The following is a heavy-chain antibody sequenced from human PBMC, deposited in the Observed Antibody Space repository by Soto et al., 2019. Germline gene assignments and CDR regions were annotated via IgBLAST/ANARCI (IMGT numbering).Heavy chain of an antibody. Sequence: EVQLVESGGGLVQPGGSLRLSCAASGFTFSTYDMYWVRQPTGKGLEWVSSIGTAGDTYYPGSVKGRFNISRENAKSSLYLQMNSLGVGDTAVYYCARDGREPYEYGLDVWGQGTTVTVS. J-gene: IGHJ6*02. V-gene: IGHV3-13*04. CDR3: ARDGREPYEYGLDV. D-gene: IGHD1-26*01. CDR2: IGTAGDT. CDR1: GFTFSTYD.